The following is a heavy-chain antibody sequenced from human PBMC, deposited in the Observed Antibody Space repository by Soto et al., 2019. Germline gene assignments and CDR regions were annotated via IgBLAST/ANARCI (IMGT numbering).Heavy chain of an antibody. V-gene: IGHV3-21*06. D-gene: IGHD2-21*01. CDR2: ISTGGDYM. CDR1: GFTFRNYN. J-gene: IGHJ4*02. Sequence: EVQLVESGGGLVKAGGSLRLFCTASGFTFRNYNMNWVRQAPGKGLEWVSSISTGGDYMFYADSVKGRFTISRDNAQNSLFLQIDSPRAEDTAVNYCARDIASPGGDYFDSWGQGTLVTVSS. CDR3: ARDIASPGGDYFDS.